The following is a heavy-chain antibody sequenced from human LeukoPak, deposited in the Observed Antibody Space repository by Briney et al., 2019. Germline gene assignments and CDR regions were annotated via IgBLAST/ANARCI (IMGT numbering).Heavy chain of an antibody. Sequence: PSETLSLTCAVYGGSFSGCYWSWIRQPPGKGLEWIGEINHSGSTYYNPSLKSRVTISVDTSKNQFSLKLSSVTAADTAVYYCARLPHYDFWSGYFRNYYYYGMDVWGQGTTVTVSS. J-gene: IGHJ6*02. V-gene: IGHV4-34*01. D-gene: IGHD3-3*01. CDR3: ARLPHYDFWSGYFRNYYYYGMDV. CDR1: GGSFSGCY. CDR2: INHSGST.